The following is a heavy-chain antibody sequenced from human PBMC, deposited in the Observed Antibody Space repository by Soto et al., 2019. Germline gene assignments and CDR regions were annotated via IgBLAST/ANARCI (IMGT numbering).Heavy chain of an antibody. CDR1: GGSISSGGYY. CDR3: ARGLAARHAFDI. V-gene: IGHV4-31*03. D-gene: IGHD6-6*01. J-gene: IGHJ3*02. Sequence: SETLSLTCTVSGGSISSGGYYWSWIRQHPGKDLEWIGYIYYSVSTYYNPSLKSRVTISVDTSKNQFSLKLSSVTAADTAVYYCARGLAARHAFDIWGQGTMVTVSS. CDR2: IYYSVST.